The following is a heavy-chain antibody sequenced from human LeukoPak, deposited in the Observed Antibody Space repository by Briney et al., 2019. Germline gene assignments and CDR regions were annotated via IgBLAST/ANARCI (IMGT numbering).Heavy chain of an antibody. V-gene: IGHV4-59*01. CDR3: ARGGALGYYYYYMDV. J-gene: IGHJ6*03. CDR1: GGSIINYY. CDR2: IYYSGST. D-gene: IGHD1-26*01. Sequence: SETLSLTCTVSGGSIINYYWSWIRQPPGRGLEWVGYIYYSGSTNYNPSLKSRVTISVDTSKNQLSLKLSSVTAADTAVYYCARGGALGYYYYYMDVWGKGTTVTISS.